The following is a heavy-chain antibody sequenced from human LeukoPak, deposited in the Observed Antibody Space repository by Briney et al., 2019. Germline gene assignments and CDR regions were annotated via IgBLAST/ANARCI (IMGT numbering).Heavy chain of an antibody. J-gene: IGHJ6*03. CDR3: ATMIEYSSSSGYYYYYMDV. CDR2: IWYDGSNK. V-gene: IGHV3-33*01. D-gene: IGHD6-6*01. Sequence: GRSLRLSCAASGFTFSSYGMHWVRRAPGKGLGWGAVIWYDGSNKYYADSVKGGFTISRDNSKNTLYLQMNSLRAEDTAVYYCATMIEYSSSSGYYYYYMDVWGKGTTVTVSS. CDR1: GFTFSSYG.